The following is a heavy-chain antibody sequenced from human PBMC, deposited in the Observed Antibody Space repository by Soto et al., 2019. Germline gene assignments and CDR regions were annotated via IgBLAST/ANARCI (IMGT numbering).Heavy chain of an antibody. CDR1: GECCSGYY. V-gene: IGHV4-34*01. D-gene: IGHD6-6*01. J-gene: IGHJ5*02. CDR2: INHSGST. Sequence: CGVWGECCSGYYWSCIRKTPGKGLEWIGEINHSGSTNYNPSLKSRVTISVDTSKNQFSLKLSSVTAADTAVYYCARVGEYSSSLLTERTWVDPWGEGPLVPV. CDR3: ARVGEYSSSLLTERTWVDP.